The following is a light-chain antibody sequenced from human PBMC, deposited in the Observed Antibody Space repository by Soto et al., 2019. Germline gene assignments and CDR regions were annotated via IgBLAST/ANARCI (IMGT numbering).Light chain of an antibody. CDR3: QQYGSSPWT. J-gene: IGKJ1*01. CDR2: GAS. Sequence: EIGLTQSPGTLSLSPGERATLSCRASQSVSSSYLACYQQNPGQAPRLLIYGASSRATAIPDRFSGIESGTDFTFTISRLEPEDFAVYYCQQYGSSPWTVSQGTKVEIK. V-gene: IGKV3-20*01. CDR1: QSVSSSY.